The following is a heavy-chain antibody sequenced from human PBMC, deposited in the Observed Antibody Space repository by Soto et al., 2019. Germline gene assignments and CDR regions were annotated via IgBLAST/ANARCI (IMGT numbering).Heavy chain of an antibody. D-gene: IGHD3-22*01. CDR2: IYYSGST. CDR1: GGSISSGGYY. Sequence: QVQLRESGPGLVKPSQTLSLTCTVSGGSISSGGYYWSWIRQHPGKGLEWIGYIYYSGSTYYNPSLKSRVTISVDTSKNQFSLQLSSVTAADTAVYYCARQTSGYLGSGYRILDYWGQGTLVTVSS. J-gene: IGHJ4*02. V-gene: IGHV4-31*03. CDR3: ARQTSGYLGSGYRILDY.